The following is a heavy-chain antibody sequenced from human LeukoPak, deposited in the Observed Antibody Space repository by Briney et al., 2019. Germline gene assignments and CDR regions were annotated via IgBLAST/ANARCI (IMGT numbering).Heavy chain of an antibody. V-gene: IGHV3-74*01. CDR2: INGIETIT. CDR1: GFTFSCSW. D-gene: IGHD1-1*01. CDR3: VRGWIDAFDL. J-gene: IGHJ3*01. Sequence: GGSLRLSCAASGFTFSCSWMHWVRQGPGKGLVWVSRINGIETITNYADSVKGRFTISRGSAKNTVYLQMNSLRAEDTAIYYCVRGWIDAFDLWGQGTVVTVSS.